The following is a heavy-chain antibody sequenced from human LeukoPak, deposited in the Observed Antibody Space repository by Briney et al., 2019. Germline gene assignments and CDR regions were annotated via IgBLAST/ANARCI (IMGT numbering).Heavy chain of an antibody. Sequence: SVKVSCKASGGTFSSYAISWVRQAPGQGLEWMGGIIPIFGTANYAQKFQGRVTITADESTSTAYMELSSLRSEDTAVYYCARDSLLWFGEPSGEFDYWGQGTLVTVSS. CDR2: IIPIFGTA. J-gene: IGHJ4*02. D-gene: IGHD3-10*01. CDR3: ARDSLLWFGEPSGEFDY. CDR1: GGTFSSYA. V-gene: IGHV1-69*13.